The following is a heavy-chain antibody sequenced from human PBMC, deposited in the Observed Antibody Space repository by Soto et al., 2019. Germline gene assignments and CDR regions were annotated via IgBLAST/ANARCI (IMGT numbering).Heavy chain of an antibody. V-gene: IGHV3-30-3*01. CDR1: GFTFKNYA. CDR2: ISFDGTNT. CDR3: AREIESIKGPHHNSVGPGY. J-gene: IGHJ4*02. D-gene: IGHD1-1*01. Sequence: QVQLVESGGGVVQPGRPLTLSCAASGFTFKNYAMHWVRQAPGKGLEWVAVISFDGTNTYYAESVRGRVTICRDNSRHTVSLQMSRLRTEDTALFYCAREIESIKGPHHNSVGPGYWGQGTLVTVSS.